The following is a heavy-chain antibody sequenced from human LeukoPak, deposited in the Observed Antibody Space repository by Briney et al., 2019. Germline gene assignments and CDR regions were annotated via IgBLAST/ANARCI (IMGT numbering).Heavy chain of an antibody. CDR1: GFTFSSYA. J-gene: IGHJ5*02. Sequence: GGSLRLSCAASGFTFSSYAMSWVRQAPGKGLEWVSAISGSGGSTYYADSVKGRFTISRDDSKNTLYLQMNSLRAEDTAVYYCAKEVVVVPGASSPNWFDPWGQGTLVTVSS. V-gene: IGHV3-23*01. CDR3: AKEVVVVPGASSPNWFDP. CDR2: ISGSGGST. D-gene: IGHD2-2*01.